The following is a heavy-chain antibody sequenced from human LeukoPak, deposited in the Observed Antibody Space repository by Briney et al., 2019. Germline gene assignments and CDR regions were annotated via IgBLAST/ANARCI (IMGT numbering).Heavy chain of an antibody. V-gene: IGHV3-74*01. J-gene: IGHJ3*02. CDR2: INSDERST. Sequence: GGSLRLSCAASGFTFSRYWMHWVRQGREKGLVWVSRINSDERSTSYADSVKGRFTISRDNAKNTLYLQMNSLRAEDTAVYYCSGYSSADAFDIWGQGTMVTVSS. D-gene: IGHD6-19*01. CDR1: GFTFSRYW. CDR3: SGYSSADAFDI.